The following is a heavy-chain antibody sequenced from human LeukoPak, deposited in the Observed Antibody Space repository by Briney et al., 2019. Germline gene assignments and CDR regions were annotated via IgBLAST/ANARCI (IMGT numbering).Heavy chain of an antibody. J-gene: IGHJ6*03. CDR2: IRYDGSNK. V-gene: IGHV3-30*02. D-gene: IGHD2-2*01. Sequence: GGSLRLSCAASGFTFSSYGMHWVRQAPGKGLEWVAFIRYDGSNKYYADSVKGRFTISRDNSKNTLYLQMNSLRAEDTAVYYCAKDQGCSSTSCYHYYYYYYMDVWGKGATVTVSS. CDR1: GFTFSSYG. CDR3: AKDQGCSSTSCYHYYYYYYMDV.